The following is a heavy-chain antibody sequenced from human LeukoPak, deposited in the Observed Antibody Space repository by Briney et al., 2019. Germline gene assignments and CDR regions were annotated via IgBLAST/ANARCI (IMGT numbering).Heavy chain of an antibody. CDR3: ARGDYYDSSGFDY. J-gene: IGHJ4*02. V-gene: IGHV4-59*12. CDR2: VYYSGST. Sequence: SETLSLTCTVSGGSITNYYWSWIRQSPEKGLEWLGYVYYSGSTNYNPSLKSRVTISADTSKNQFSLKLSSVTAADTAVYYCARGDYYDSSGFDYWGQGTLVTVSS. D-gene: IGHD3-22*01. CDR1: GGSITNYY.